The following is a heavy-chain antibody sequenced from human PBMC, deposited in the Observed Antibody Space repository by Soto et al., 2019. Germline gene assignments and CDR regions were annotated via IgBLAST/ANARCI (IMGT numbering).Heavy chain of an antibody. J-gene: IGHJ6*02. Sequence: QVQLQESGPGLVKPSQTLSLTCTVSGGSISSGGYYWSWIRQHPGKGLGWIGYIYYSGSTDHNPSIRRLVTISVDTYKNQCSLKLSSVTAADTAVYYCASVNPARYYGMDVWGQGTTVTVSS. CDR2: IYYSGST. D-gene: IGHD6-25*01. CDR1: GGSISSGGYY. CDR3: ASVNPARYYGMDV. V-gene: IGHV4-31*01.